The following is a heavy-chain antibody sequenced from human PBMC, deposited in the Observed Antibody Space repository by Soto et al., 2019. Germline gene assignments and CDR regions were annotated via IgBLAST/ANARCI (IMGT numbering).Heavy chain of an antibody. Sequence: EVQLVESGGGLVQPGGSLRLSCTASGFTLTNYAMNWVRQAPGKGLEWVSYISSSSAAIFYADSVKGRFTISRDNAKNSLYLQMNSLSDEDTAVYYCERDQSRGRVLFYYMDVWGSGTTVTVSS. V-gene: IGHV3-48*02. J-gene: IGHJ6*03. D-gene: IGHD2-21*01. CDR3: ERDQSRGRVLFYYMDV. CDR1: GFTLTNYA. CDR2: ISSSSAAI.